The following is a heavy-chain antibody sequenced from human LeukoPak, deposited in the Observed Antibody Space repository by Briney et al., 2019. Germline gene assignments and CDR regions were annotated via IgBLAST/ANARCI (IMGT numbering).Heavy chain of an antibody. Sequence: SETLSLTCTVSGYSISNGYYWGWIRQPPGKGLEWVGSISHRGSTYYNPSLRSRITISLDRSKQKFSLKLTSVTAADTAVYFCARGAEYYAIWRGYAGYSDYWGQGISVTVSS. J-gene: IGHJ4*02. D-gene: IGHD3-3*01. CDR1: GYSISNGYY. CDR3: ARGAEYYAIWRGYAGYSDY. CDR2: ISHRGST. V-gene: IGHV4-38-2*02.